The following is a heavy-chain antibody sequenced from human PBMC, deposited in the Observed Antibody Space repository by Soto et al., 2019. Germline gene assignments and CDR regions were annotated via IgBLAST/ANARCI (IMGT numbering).Heavy chain of an antibody. J-gene: IGHJ4*02. V-gene: IGHV3-23*01. Sequence: EVHLLQSGGGLVQPGGSLGLSCAASGFSFSSFALSWVRQSPGKGLEWVAAVSGRGGDTYYANSVKGRFTISRDNSQNTLFLQMNSLRAEDSAIYYCAKDPNYDFWSGFSAVYFDYWGQGTLVTVSS. CDR2: VSGRGGDT. CDR1: GFSFSSFA. D-gene: IGHD3-3*01. CDR3: AKDPNYDFWSGFSAVYFDY.